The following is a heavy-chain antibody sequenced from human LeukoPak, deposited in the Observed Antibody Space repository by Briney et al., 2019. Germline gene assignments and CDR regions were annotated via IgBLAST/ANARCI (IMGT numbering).Heavy chain of an antibody. CDR2: IIPIFGTA. CDR3: AREVNVDTAIGWFDP. V-gene: IGHV1-69*06. D-gene: IGHD5-18*01. Sequence: GASVKVSCKASGGTFSSYAISWVRQAPGQGLEWMGGIIPIFGTANYAQKFQGRVTITADKSTSTAYMELSSLRSEDTAVYYCAREVNVDTAIGWFDPWGQGTLVTVSS. CDR1: GGTFSSYA. J-gene: IGHJ5*02.